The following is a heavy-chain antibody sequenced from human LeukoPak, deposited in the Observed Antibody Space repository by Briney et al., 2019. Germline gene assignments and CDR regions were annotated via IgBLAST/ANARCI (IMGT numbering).Heavy chain of an antibody. V-gene: IGHV4-34*01. CDR3: ARRGWPRYGYDGFDY. J-gene: IGHJ4*02. D-gene: IGHD5-12*01. CDR2: INHSGST. Sequence: SETLSLTCAVYGGSFTGYYWSWIRQPPGKGLEWIGEINHSGSTNYNPSLKSRVTISVDTSKNQFSLKLSAVTAADTAVYYCARRGWPRYGYDGFDYWGQGTLVTVFS. CDR1: GGSFTGYY.